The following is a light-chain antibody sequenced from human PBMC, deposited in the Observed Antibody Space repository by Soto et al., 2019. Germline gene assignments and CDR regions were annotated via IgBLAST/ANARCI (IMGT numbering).Light chain of an antibody. J-gene: IGLJ2*01. V-gene: IGLV2-8*01. Sequence: QSALTQPPSASGSPGQSVTISCTGTSIDVGGYNYVSWYQQHPGKAPKLMIYEVSKRPSGVPDRFSGSKSGNTASLTVSGLQAEDEDYYYFSSYAGSNNLVFGGGTKLTVL. CDR1: SIDVGGYNY. CDR2: EVS. CDR3: SSYAGSNNLV.